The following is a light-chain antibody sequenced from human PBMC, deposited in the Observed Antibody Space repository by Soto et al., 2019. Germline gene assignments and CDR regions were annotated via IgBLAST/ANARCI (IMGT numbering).Light chain of an antibody. V-gene: IGLV2-14*01. CDR1: SSDVGAYNY. J-gene: IGLJ2*01. CDR2: EVT. Sequence: QSALTQPASVSGSPGLSITISCTGTSSDVGAYNYVSWYQHHPDKAPKLMIYEVTNRPSGVSNRFSGSKSGNTASLTISGLQAEDEADYYRTSSTSRNTWVFGGGTKLTVL. CDR3: TSSTSRNTWV.